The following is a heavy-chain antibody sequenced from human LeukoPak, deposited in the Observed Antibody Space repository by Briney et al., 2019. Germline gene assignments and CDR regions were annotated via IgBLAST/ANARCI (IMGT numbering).Heavy chain of an antibody. CDR3: ARRKYSYALHDY. Sequence: SETLSLTCAVYGGSFSGDYWSWIRQPPGKGLEWIGEINHSGSTNYNPSLKSRVTISVDTSKNQFSLQLSSVTAADTAVYCCARRKYSYALHDYWGQGTLVTVSS. D-gene: IGHD5-18*01. CDR2: INHSGST. V-gene: IGHV4-34*01. CDR1: GGSFSGDY. J-gene: IGHJ4*02.